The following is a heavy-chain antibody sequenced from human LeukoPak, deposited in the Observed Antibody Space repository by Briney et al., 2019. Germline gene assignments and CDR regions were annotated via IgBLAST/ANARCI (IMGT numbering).Heavy chain of an antibody. J-gene: IGHJ4*01. Sequence: ASVKVSCKASRCTFTSYDINWVREAAGHGLEWMGWMNPNTGRTGYAQKFQGRITMTRDTSINTAYMELTNLRSEDTAIYYCARLSQTPDYYTLGGYYYLGYWGHGTPVTVSS. CDR1: RCTFTSYD. D-gene: IGHD3-10*01. CDR3: ARLSQTPDYYTLGGYYYLGY. V-gene: IGHV1-8*01. CDR2: MNPNTGRT.